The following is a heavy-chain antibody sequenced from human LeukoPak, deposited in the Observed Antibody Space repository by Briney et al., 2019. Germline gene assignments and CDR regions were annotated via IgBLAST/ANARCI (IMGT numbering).Heavy chain of an antibody. CDR1: GFTFSKYW. Sequence: GGSLRLSCAASGFTFSKYWMTWVRQAPGKGLEWLANISEDGSEKKYVDSVKGRVTISRDNAKNSPYLQMNSLRAEDTAVYYCARGSGWCDYWGQGALVTVSS. CDR3: ARGSGWCDY. CDR2: ISEDGSEK. D-gene: IGHD6-19*01. J-gene: IGHJ4*02. V-gene: IGHV3-7*04.